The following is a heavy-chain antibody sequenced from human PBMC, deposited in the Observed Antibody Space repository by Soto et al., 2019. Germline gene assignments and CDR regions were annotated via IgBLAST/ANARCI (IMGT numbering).Heavy chain of an antibody. V-gene: IGHV3-23*01. CDR2: ISGSGGST. CDR1: GFTFSSYA. Sequence: EVQLLESGGGLVQPGGSLRLSCVASGFTFSSYAMRWVRQAPVKGLEWVSAISGSGGSTYYADSVKGRFTISRDNSKNTLYLQMNSRRAEDTAVYYCARRGSGSYYDYWGQGTLVTVSS. J-gene: IGHJ4*02. CDR3: ARRGSGSYYDY. D-gene: IGHD1-26*01.